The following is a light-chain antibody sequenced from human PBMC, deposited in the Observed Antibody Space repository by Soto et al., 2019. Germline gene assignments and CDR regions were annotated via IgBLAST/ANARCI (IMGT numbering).Light chain of an antibody. CDR3: QQSYSAPWT. V-gene: IGKV1-39*01. J-gene: IGKJ1*01. CDR1: QNINNY. Sequence: DIQMTQSPSSLSASVGDRVTITCRASQNINNYLNWYQQKPGKAPKLLIHAASSFQSVVPSRFSGRGYGTDFTLTINSLQHEDFASYYCQQSYSAPWTFGQGTKVEIK. CDR2: AAS.